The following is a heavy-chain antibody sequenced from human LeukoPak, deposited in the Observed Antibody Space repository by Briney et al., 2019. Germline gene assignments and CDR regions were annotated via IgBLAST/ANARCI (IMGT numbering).Heavy chain of an antibody. V-gene: IGHV1-18*01. CDR1: SYTFTNYA. D-gene: IGHD3-10*01. Sequence: GASVKVSCKASSYTFTNYAFTWVRQAPGQGLEWMGWISAYNGNTNYAQKLQGRVTMTTDTSTSTAYMELSSLRSEDTAVYYCARAKPKNMVRGLIMRRESRYYFDYWGQGTLVTVSS. J-gene: IGHJ4*02. CDR2: ISAYNGNT. CDR3: ARAKPKNMVRGLIMRRESRYYFDY.